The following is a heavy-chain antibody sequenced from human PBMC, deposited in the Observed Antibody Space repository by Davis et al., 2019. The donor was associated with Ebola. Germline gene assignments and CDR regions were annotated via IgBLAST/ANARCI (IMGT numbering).Heavy chain of an antibody. V-gene: IGHV4-39*01. J-gene: IGHJ3*02. D-gene: IGHD3-22*01. CDR3: ARRGYYYDSSGYYPGAFDI. CDR1: GGSISSSSYY. Sequence: MPGGSLRLSCTVSGGSISSSSYYWGWIRQPPGKGLEWIGSIYYSGSTYYNPSLKSRVTISVDTSKNQFSLKLSSVTAADTAVYYCARRGYYYDSSGYYPGAFDIWGQGTMVTVSS. CDR2: IYYSGST.